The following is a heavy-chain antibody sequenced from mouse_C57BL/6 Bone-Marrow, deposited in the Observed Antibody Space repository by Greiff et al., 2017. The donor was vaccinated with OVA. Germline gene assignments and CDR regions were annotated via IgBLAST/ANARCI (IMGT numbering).Heavy chain of an antibody. J-gene: IGHJ1*03. CDR3: ARLLDV. CDR2: IYPRSGNT. CDR1: GYTFTSYG. V-gene: IGHV1-81*01. Sequence: QVQLKQSGAELARPGASVKLPCKASGYTFTSYGISWVKQRTGQGLEWIGEIYPRSGNTYYNEKFKGKATLTADKSSSTAYMELRSLTSEDSAVYFCARLLDVWGTGTTVTVSS.